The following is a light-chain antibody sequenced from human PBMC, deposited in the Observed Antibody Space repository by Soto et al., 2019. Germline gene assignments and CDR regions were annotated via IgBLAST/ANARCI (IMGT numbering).Light chain of an antibody. CDR1: QDVGNN. CDR2: AIY. CDR3: QQRSNWPRST. Sequence: EVVMTQSPATLSLSPGERATLSCRASQDVGNNLAWYQQRPGQAPRLLIYAIYNRATGIPARFSGSGYGTDFTLTISSLEAEDLAVYYCQQRSNWPRSTFGGGTKVEI. V-gene: IGKV3-11*01. J-gene: IGKJ4*01.